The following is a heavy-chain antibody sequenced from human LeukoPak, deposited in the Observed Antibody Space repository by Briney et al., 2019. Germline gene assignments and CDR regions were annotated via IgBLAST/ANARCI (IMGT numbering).Heavy chain of an antibody. CDR1: GYTFTSYD. Sequence: ASVKVSCKASGYTFTSYDINRVRQATGQGLEWMGWMNPNSGNTGYAQKFQGRVTMTRNTSISTAYMELSSLRSEDTAVYYCARPLHRGSWYAYWGQGTLVTVSS. D-gene: IGHD6-13*01. V-gene: IGHV1-8*01. J-gene: IGHJ4*02. CDR3: ARPLHRGSWYAY. CDR2: MNPNSGNT.